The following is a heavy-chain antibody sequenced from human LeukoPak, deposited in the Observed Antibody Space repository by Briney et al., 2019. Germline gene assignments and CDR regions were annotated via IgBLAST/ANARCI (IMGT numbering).Heavy chain of an antibody. CDR3: ATGIVTGTSR. J-gene: IGHJ4*02. Sequence: PGGPLRLSCAVSRITFSNAWPSWVRQAPGKGLEWVGRIKSKAEGETKEYAASVKGRFTISRDDSRSRLYLQMSSLKTEDTAVYYCATGIVTGTSRWGQGTLVAVSS. V-gene: IGHV3-15*01. CDR1: RITFSNAW. CDR2: IKSKAEGETK. D-gene: IGHD1-20*01.